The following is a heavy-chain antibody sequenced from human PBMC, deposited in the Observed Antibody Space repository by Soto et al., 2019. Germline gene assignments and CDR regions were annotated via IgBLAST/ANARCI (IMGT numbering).Heavy chain of an antibody. CDR2: IKQDGSEK. CDR1: GFNFSSYW. Sequence: GGSLRLSCAASGFNFSSYWMSWVRQAPGKGLEWVANIKQDGSEKYYVDSVKGRFTISRDNAKNSLYLQMNSLRAEDTAVYYCARDDPGHYYYYMDVWGKGTTVTVSS. CDR3: ARDDPGHYYYYMDV. V-gene: IGHV3-7*01. J-gene: IGHJ6*03. D-gene: IGHD7-27*01.